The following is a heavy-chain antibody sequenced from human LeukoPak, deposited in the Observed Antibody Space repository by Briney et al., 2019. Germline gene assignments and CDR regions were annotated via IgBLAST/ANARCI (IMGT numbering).Heavy chain of an antibody. CDR2: IYYTGST. V-gene: IGHV4-59*01. CDR1: GGSITAYY. J-gene: IGHJ4*02. D-gene: IGHD3-22*01. CDR3: ARSFSPNYYDLLDY. Sequence: PSETLSLTCTVSGGSITAYYWSWIRQPPGKGLEWIGYIYYTGSTNYNPSHKSRVTISLGTSKNQYSLRLNSVTAADTAMYYCARSFSPNYYDLLDYWGQGTLVTVSS.